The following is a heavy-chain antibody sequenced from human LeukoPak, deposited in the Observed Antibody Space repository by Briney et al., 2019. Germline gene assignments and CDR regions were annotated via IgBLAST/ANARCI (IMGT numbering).Heavy chain of an antibody. CDR1: GFTFSSYA. V-gene: IGHV3-23*01. J-gene: IGHJ4*02. CDR2: FSDSDYGT. CDR3: ARDAYYYDSSGPG. D-gene: IGHD3-22*01. Sequence: PGGSLRLSCAASGFTFSSYAMSWVRQAPGKGLEWVSTFSDSDYGTYYADSVKGRFTISRENSKNTLYLQMNSLRAEDTAVYYCARDAYYYDSSGPGWGQGTLVTVSS.